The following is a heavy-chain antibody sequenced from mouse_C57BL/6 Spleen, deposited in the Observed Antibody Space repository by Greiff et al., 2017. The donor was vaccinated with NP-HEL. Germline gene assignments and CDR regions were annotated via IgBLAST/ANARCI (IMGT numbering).Heavy chain of an antibody. CDR1: GFTFSSYG. Sequence: EVKVVESGGDLVKPGGSLKLSCAASGFTFSSYGMSWVRQTPDKRLEWVATISSGGSYTYYPDSVKGRFTISRDNAKNTLYLQMSSLKSEDTAMYYCASDGYYGFAYWGQGTLVTVSA. CDR3: ASDGYYGFAY. CDR2: ISSGGSYT. D-gene: IGHD2-3*01. V-gene: IGHV5-6*01. J-gene: IGHJ3*01.